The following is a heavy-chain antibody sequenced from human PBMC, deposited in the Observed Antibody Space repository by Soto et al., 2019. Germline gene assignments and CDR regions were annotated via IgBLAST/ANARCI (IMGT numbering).Heavy chain of an antibody. CDR3: ARVLFGRGNWFDP. D-gene: IGHD3-3*01. CDR2: LYYSGYT. V-gene: IGHV4-59*01. Sequence: SGTPSLTCTVSGGSLSGYYWSWVRQPPGKGLEWIGYLYYSGYTNYNPSLKSRVTMSVDTSKNQFSLKLSSVTAADTAVYYCARVLFGRGNWFDPWGQGTLVTVS. CDR1: GGSLSGYY. J-gene: IGHJ5*02.